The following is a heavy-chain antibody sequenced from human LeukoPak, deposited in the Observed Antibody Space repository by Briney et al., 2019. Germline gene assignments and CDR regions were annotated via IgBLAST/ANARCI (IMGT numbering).Heavy chain of an antibody. Sequence: SQTLSHTCTVSGGSISSGSYYWSWIRQPAGKGPEWIGRIYTSGSTNYNPSLKSRVTISVDTSKNQFSLKLSSVTAADTAVYYCARDLAFDPWGQGTLVTVSS. V-gene: IGHV4-61*02. CDR3: ARDLAFDP. CDR2: IYTSGST. D-gene: IGHD5-12*01. CDR1: GGSISSGSYY. J-gene: IGHJ5*02.